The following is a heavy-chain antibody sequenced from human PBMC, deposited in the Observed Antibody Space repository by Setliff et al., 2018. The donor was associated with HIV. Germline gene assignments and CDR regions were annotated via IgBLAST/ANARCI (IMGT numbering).Heavy chain of an antibody. CDR2: IHYSGIV. D-gene: IGHD1-26*01. CDR1: GGSMKNFY. CDR3: ARVAKDSSFFSASGPSYFDP. Sequence: SETLSLTCTGSGGSMKNFYWSWIRRVPGGRLQWIGHIHYSGIVNYSPSLSNRLTISAQTSKNQFSLTLNSVTTADTALYFCARVAKDSSFFSASGPSYFDPWGHGTLVTVSS. V-gene: IGHV4-59*01. J-gene: IGHJ5*02.